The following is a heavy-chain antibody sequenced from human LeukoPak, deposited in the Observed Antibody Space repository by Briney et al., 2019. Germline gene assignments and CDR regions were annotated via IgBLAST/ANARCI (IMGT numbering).Heavy chain of an antibody. CDR1: GFAFSDYY. CDR2: ISGSSSYI. D-gene: IGHD3-10*01. CDR3: ARGRGTLVSSPGEGRLFDY. Sequence: PGGSLRLSCAASGFAFSDYYMNWVRQAPGKGLEWVSSISGSSSYIYYADSLKGRFTISRDNAKNSLYLQMNSLRAEDTAVYYCARGRGTLVSSPGEGRLFDYWGQGTLVTVSS. V-gene: IGHV3-21*01. J-gene: IGHJ4*02.